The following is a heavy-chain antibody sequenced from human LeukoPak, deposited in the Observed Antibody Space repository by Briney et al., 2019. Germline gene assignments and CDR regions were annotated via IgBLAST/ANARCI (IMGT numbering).Heavy chain of an antibody. J-gene: IGHJ6*03. Sequence: SEALSLTCAVYGGSFSGYYWSWIRQPPGKGLEWIGEINHSGSTNYNPSLKSRVTISVDTSKNQFSLKLSSVTAADTAVYYCARAGLDFWSGYXDYXYYMDVXGKGTTVTVXS. V-gene: IGHV4-34*01. CDR3: ARAGLDFWSGYXDYXYYMDV. D-gene: IGHD3-3*01. CDR2: INHSGST. CDR1: GGSFSGYY.